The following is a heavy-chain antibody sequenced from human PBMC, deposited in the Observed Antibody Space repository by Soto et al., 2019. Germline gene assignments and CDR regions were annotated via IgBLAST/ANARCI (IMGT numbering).Heavy chain of an antibody. CDR2: IKSKTDGGTT. D-gene: IGHD3-22*01. J-gene: IGHJ3*02. CDR1: GFTFSNAW. Sequence: GGSLRLSCAASGFTFSNAWMSWVRQAPGKGLEWVGRIKSKTDGGTTDYAAPVKGRFTISRDDSKNTLYLQMNSLKTEDTAVYYCTTGLYYYDSIGYLNGAFDIWGQGTMVTVSS. CDR3: TTGLYYYDSIGYLNGAFDI. V-gene: IGHV3-15*01.